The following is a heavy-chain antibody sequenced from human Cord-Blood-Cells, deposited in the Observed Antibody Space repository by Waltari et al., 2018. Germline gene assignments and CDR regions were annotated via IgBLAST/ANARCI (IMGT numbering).Heavy chain of an antibody. CDR1: GGSISSGSYY. J-gene: IGHJ3*02. V-gene: IGHV4-61*09. CDR2: IYTSGST. CDR3: ARDQGGSSSWYDAFDI. D-gene: IGHD6-13*01. Sequence: QVQLQESGPGLVKPSQTLSLTCTVSGGSISSGSYYWSWIRQPAGKVLEWIGYIYTSGSTNYNPSLKSRVTISVDTSKNQFSLKLSSVTAADTAVYYCARDQGGSSSWYDAFDIWGQGTMVTVSS.